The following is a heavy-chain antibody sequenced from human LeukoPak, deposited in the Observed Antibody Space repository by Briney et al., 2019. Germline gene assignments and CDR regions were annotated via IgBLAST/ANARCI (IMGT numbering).Heavy chain of an antibody. CDR1: GGSISSGGYY. Sequence: SETLSFTCTVSGGSISSGGYYWSWIRQHPGKGLEWIGYIYYSGSTYYNPSLKSRVTISVDTSKNQFSLKLSSVTAADTAVYYCARVIEGDYVFLYFDYWGQGSLVTVSS. J-gene: IGHJ4*02. CDR2: IYYSGST. CDR3: ARVIEGDYVFLYFDY. V-gene: IGHV4-31*03. D-gene: IGHD4-17*01.